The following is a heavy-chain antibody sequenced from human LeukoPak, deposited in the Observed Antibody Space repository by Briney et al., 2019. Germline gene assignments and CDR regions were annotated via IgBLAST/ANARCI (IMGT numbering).Heavy chain of an antibody. D-gene: IGHD6-19*01. Sequence: GGSLRLSCAASGFTFSSYSMNWVRQAPGKGLEWVSSISSSSSTIYYADSVKGRFTISRDNAKNSLYLQMNSLRDEDTAVYYCARDRSSGWLYYFDYWGQGTLVTVSS. J-gene: IGHJ4*02. CDR3: ARDRSSGWLYYFDY. CDR2: ISSSSSTI. CDR1: GFTFSSYS. V-gene: IGHV3-48*02.